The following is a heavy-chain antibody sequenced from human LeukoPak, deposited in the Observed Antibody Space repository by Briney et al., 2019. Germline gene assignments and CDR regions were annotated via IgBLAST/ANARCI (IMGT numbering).Heavy chain of an antibody. Sequence: SETLSLTCAVSGGSISGGGYSWSWIRPPPGKGLEWIGYIYHSGSTYYNPSLTTRVTISVDRSKTEFSLKRGSVTAPDTAVYYCARAVRTYGDSYYFDYWGQGTLVTVSS. CDR1: GGSISGGGYS. D-gene: IGHD4-17*01. CDR3: ARAVRTYGDSYYFDY. CDR2: IYHSGST. J-gene: IGHJ4*02. V-gene: IGHV4-30-2*01.